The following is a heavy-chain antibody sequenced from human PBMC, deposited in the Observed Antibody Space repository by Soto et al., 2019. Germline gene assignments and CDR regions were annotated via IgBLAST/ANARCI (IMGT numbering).Heavy chain of an antibody. J-gene: IGHJ4*02. Sequence: QLQLQESGPGLVKPSETLSLTCTVSDDSISSSSYYWGWIRQPPGKGLEWIGTFYYTGSTSYNPSLKSRVTISVDTSKNQFSLKLSSVTAADTALYYCARQYTIFGVVIFDSWGQGTLVTVSS. CDR3: ARQYTIFGVVIFDS. CDR1: DDSISSSSYY. D-gene: IGHD3-3*01. V-gene: IGHV4-39*01. CDR2: FYYTGST.